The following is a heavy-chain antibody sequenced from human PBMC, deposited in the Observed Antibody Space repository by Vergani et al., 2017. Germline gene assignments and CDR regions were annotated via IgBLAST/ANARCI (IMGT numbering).Heavy chain of an antibody. CDR2: IDPSDSYT. J-gene: IGHJ2*01. V-gene: IGHV5-10-1*03. Sequence: EVQLVQSGAEVKKPGESLRISCKGSGYSFTRYWISWVRQMPGKGREWMGRIDPSDSYTNYSPSFQGHVTISADKSISHAYLQWSSLKASDTAMYYCARHSQLIYWYFDLWGHGTLVTVSS. CDR3: ARHSQLIYWYFDL. D-gene: IGHD6-6*01. CDR1: GYSFTRYW.